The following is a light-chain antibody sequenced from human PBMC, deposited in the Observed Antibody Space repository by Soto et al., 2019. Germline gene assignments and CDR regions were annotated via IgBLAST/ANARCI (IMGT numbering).Light chain of an antibody. CDR2: AAS. CDR3: QQYNSCPRT. CDR1: QSINSH. V-gene: IGKV1-9*01. J-gene: IGKJ1*01. Sequence: LIPPPSVWSAFVRARVTIPCGASQSINSHLAWYQQGPGQAPRLLIYAASTRPSGVPARFSGSGSGTDFTLTISSLQPEDFAAYYCQQYNSCPRTFGQGTKVDIK.